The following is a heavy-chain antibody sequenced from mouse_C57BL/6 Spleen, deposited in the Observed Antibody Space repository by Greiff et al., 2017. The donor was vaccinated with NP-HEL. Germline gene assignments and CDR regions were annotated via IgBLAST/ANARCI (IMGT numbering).Heavy chain of an antibody. D-gene: IGHD3-2*02. Sequence: QVHVKQSGPELVKPGASVKISCKASGYAFSSSWMNWVKQRPGKGLEWIGRIYPGDGYTNYNGKFKGKATLTADKSSSTAYMQLSSLTSEDSAVYFCAAQATFDAMDYWGQGTSVTVSS. J-gene: IGHJ4*01. CDR3: AAQATFDAMDY. CDR1: GYAFSSSW. V-gene: IGHV1-82*01. CDR2: IYPGDGYT.